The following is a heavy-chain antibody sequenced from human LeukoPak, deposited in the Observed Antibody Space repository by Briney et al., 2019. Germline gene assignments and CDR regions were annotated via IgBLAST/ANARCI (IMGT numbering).Heavy chain of an antibody. J-gene: IGHJ4*02. CDR3: ARGGTRGYSPVDY. CDR2: IKQDGSER. V-gene: IGHV3-7*03. Sequence: PGGSLILSCAASGFTFSSFWMNWVRQAPGKGLEWVANIKQDGSERNYVDSVKGRSTISRDNAKNSLFLQMNSLRVEDTAVYYCARGGTRGYSPVDYWGQGILVTVSS. CDR1: GFTFSSFW. D-gene: IGHD5-18*01.